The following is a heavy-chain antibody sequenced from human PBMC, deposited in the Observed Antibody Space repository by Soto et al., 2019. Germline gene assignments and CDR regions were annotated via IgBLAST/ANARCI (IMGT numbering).Heavy chain of an antibody. CDR2: ISGSGNYT. CDR1: GFTFSSYS. J-gene: IGHJ4*02. V-gene: IGHV3-21*01. Sequence: PGSSLRVFCAASGFTFSSYSMNWVRQAPGKGLEWVSSISGSGNYTHYADFLRGRFTISRDNAKTSLYLQMNSLRAEDTAVYYCAREGINNYNEYYFDSCGQGTVVTVSS. D-gene: IGHD1-1*01. CDR3: AREGINNYNEYYFDS.